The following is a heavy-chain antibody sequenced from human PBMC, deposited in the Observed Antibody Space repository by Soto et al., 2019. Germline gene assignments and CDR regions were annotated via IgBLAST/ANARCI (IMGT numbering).Heavy chain of an antibody. CDR1: GYTFTSYG. CDR3: ERAAAAMKGQNWFEP. Sequence: QVQLVQSGAEVKKPGASVKVSCKASGYTFTSYGISWVRQAPGQGLEGMGWISAYNGNTNYAQKLQGRVTMTTDTSTSTAYMELRSLRSDDTAVYYCERAAAAMKGQNWFEPWGQGTLVTVSS. CDR2: ISAYNGNT. D-gene: IGHD2-2*01. V-gene: IGHV1-18*01. J-gene: IGHJ5*02.